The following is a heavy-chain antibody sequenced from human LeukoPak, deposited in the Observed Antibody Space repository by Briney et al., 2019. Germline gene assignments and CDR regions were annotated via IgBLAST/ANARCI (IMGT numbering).Heavy chain of an antibody. CDR2: IYYSGST. CDR3: ARSSGWYAGEDYFDY. D-gene: IGHD6-19*01. Sequence: SETLSLTCTVSGGSINSYYWSWIRQPPGKGLEWIGYIYYSGSTNYNPSLKSRVTISVDTSKNQFSLKLSSVTAADTAVYYCARSSGWYAGEDYFDYWGQGTLVTVSS. CDR1: GGSINSYY. V-gene: IGHV4-59*01. J-gene: IGHJ4*02.